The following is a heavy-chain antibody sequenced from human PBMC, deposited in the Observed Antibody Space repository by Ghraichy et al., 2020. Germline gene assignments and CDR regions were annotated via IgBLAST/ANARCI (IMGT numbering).Heavy chain of an antibody. V-gene: IGHV3-7*03. Sequence: LSLTCEGSGFTFSTYWMGWVRQAPGKGLEWVANIKVDGSEKYYVDSVKGRFTISRDNAKNSLYLQMNSLRAEDTAVYYCTVPAYYYGSGRYGNVFDIWGQGTVVTVSS. J-gene: IGHJ3*02. D-gene: IGHD3-10*01. CDR3: TVPAYYYGSGRYGNVFDI. CDR1: GFTFSTYW. CDR2: IKVDGSEK.